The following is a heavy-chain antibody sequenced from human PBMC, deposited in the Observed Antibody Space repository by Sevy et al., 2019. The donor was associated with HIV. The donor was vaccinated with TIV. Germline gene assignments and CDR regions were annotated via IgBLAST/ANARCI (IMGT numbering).Heavy chain of an antibody. CDR3: TRVRGLLGWFHS. Sequence: GGSLRLSCAASGFTFSDYTIHWVRQAPGKGLEWVSVISYDGSRTSYADSVKGRFTISRDNSKNTLFLQMNSLRAEDMAVYYCTRVRGLLGWFHSWGQGTLVTVSS. J-gene: IGHJ5*01. CDR1: GFTFSDYT. CDR2: ISYDGSRT. D-gene: IGHD3-10*01. V-gene: IGHV3-30*04.